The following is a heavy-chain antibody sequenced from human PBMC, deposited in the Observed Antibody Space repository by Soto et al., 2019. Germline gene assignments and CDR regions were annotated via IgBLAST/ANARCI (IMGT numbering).Heavy chain of an antibody. CDR1: GFTFSSYS. V-gene: IGHV3-21*01. CDR3: AKGRLTMVDY. Sequence: PGGSLRLSCAASGFTFSSYSMNWVRQAPGKGLEWVSSISSSSSYIYYADSVEGRFTISRDNAKNSLYLQMNSLRAEDMAVYYCAKGRLTMVDYWGQGTLVTVSS. CDR2: ISSSSSYI. D-gene: IGHD3-10*01. J-gene: IGHJ4*02.